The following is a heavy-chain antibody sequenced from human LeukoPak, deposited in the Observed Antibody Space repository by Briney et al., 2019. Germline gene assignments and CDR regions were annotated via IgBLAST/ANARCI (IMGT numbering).Heavy chain of an antibody. Sequence: GGSLRLSCAASGFTVSSNYMSWVRQAPGKGLEWVSSISSSSSYIYYADSVKGRFTISRDNAKNSLYLQMNSLRAEDTAVYYCARGLLYYYDSSGYQPLDYWGQGTLVTVSS. CDR3: ARGLLYYYDSSGYQPLDY. V-gene: IGHV3-21*01. CDR1: GFTVSSNY. J-gene: IGHJ4*02. D-gene: IGHD3-22*01. CDR2: ISSSSSYI.